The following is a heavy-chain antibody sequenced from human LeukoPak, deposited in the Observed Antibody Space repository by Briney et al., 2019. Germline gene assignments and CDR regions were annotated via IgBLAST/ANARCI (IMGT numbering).Heavy chain of an antibody. Sequence: SVKVSCKASGYTFTSYGISWVRQAPGQGLEWMGGIIRIFGTANYAQKFQGRVTITADESTSTAYMELSSLRSEDTAVYYCARAAPSQYDILTGYYSDSFDYWGQGTLVTVSS. J-gene: IGHJ4*02. D-gene: IGHD3-9*01. V-gene: IGHV1-69*13. CDR2: IIRIFGTA. CDR3: ARAAPSQYDILTGYYSDSFDY. CDR1: GYTFTSYG.